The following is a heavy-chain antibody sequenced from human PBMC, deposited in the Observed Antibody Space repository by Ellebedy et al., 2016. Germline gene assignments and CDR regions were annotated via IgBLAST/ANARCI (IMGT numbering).Heavy chain of an antibody. CDR1: GDSVSSNSAA. J-gene: IGHJ3*02. D-gene: IGHD2-15*01. CDR3: ARAGGYCSGGSCEWDAFDI. V-gene: IGHV6-1*01. Sequence: SETLSLTXAISGDSVSSNSAAWNWIRQSPSRGLEWLGRTYYRSKWYNDYAVSVKSRITINPDTSKNQFSLQLNSVTPEDTAVYYCARAGGYCSGGSCEWDAFDIWGQGTMVTVSS. CDR2: TYYRSKWYN.